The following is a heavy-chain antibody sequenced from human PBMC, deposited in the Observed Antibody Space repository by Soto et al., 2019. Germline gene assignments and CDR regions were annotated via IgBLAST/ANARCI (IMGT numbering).Heavy chain of an antibody. V-gene: IGHV4-34*01. D-gene: IGHD6-13*01. CDR1: GGSFSGYY. J-gene: IGHJ4*02. CDR2: INHSGST. Sequence: SETLSLTCAVYGGSFSGYYWSWIRQPPGKGLEWIGEINHSGSTNYNPSLKSRVTISVDTSKNQFSLKLSSVTAADTAVYYCARGDPGIAAAGRDYWGQGTLVTVSS. CDR3: ARGDPGIAAAGRDY.